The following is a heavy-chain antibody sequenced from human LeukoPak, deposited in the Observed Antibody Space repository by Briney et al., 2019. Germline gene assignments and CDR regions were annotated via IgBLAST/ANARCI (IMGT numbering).Heavy chain of an antibody. CDR3: ARVRGYSSSYFDY. V-gene: IGHV3-21*01. J-gene: IGHJ4*02. D-gene: IGHD6-6*01. CDR2: ISSSSSYI. CDR1: RFPFSNYW. Sequence: PGGSLRLSCAASRFPFSNYWMSWVRQAPGKGLEWVSSISSSSSYIYYADSVKGRFTISRDNAKNSLYLQMNSLRAEDTAVYYCARVRGYSSSYFDYWGQGTLVTVSS.